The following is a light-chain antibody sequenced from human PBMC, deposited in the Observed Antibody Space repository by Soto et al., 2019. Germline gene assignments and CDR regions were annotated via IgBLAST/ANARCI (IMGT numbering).Light chain of an antibody. J-gene: IGKJ1*01. CDR3: QQSYSTLWT. Sequence: DIQMTQSPSSLSASVGDRVTITCRASQSISSYLNWYQQKPGKAPKLLIYAASSLQSGVPSRFSGSGSGTDFTLTISSLQPEDFANYYCQQSYSTLWTFGHGTQVEIK. V-gene: IGKV1-39*01. CDR2: AAS. CDR1: QSISSY.